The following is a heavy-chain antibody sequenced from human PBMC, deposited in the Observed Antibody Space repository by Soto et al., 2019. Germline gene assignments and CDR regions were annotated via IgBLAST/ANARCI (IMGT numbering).Heavy chain of an antibody. CDR2: IWYDGSNK. V-gene: IGHV3-33*01. D-gene: IGHD3-3*01. J-gene: IGHJ4*02. CDR1: GFTFSSYG. Sequence: QVQLVESGGGVVQPGRSLRLSCAASGFTFSSYGMHWVRQAPGKGLEWVAVIWYDGSNKYYADSVKGRFTISRDNSKNTLYLQMNSLRAEETAVYYCAREGGYDFWSAYDFDYWGQGTLVTVSS. CDR3: AREGGYDFWSAYDFDY.